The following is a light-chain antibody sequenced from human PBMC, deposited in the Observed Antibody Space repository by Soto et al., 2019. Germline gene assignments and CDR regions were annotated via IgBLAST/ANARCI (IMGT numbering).Light chain of an antibody. J-gene: IGKJ3*01. Sequence: EIVLTQSPANLSLSPGERATLSCRASQSVSSYLAWYQQKPGQAPRLLIYDASNRATGIPARFSGSGSGTDFTLTISSLEPEDFAVYYCQQRSNWPPRFGPGTKVDIK. CDR3: QQRSNWPPR. CDR2: DAS. CDR1: QSVSSY. V-gene: IGKV3-11*01.